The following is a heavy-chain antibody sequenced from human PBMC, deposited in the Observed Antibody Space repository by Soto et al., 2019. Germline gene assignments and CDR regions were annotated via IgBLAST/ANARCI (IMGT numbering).Heavy chain of an antibody. CDR1: GYSFTSYW. Sequence: PGESLKISCKGSGYSFTSYWIGWVRQMHGKGLEWMGIIYPGDSDTRYSPSFQGQVTISADKSISTAYLQWSSLKASDTAMYYCARPGYSYGSYYYYYGMDVWGQGTTVTVSS. CDR2: IYPGDSDT. V-gene: IGHV5-51*01. CDR3: ARPGYSYGSYYYYYGMDV. J-gene: IGHJ6*02. D-gene: IGHD5-18*01.